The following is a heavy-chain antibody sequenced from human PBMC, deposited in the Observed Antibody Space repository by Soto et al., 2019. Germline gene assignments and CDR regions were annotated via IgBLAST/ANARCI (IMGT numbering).Heavy chain of an antibody. CDR2: IYYIGST. J-gene: IGHJ5*02. D-gene: IGHD6-6*01. V-gene: IGHV4-31*03. Sequence: SETLSLTCTVSGGSISSGCYYWRWIRQHPGKGLEWIGYIYYIGSTYYNPSLKSRVTISVDTSKNQFSLKLSSVTAADTAVYYCAAVLFSGIEARRGDWFDPGGQGTLVKVSS. CDR3: AAVLFSGIEARRGDWFDP. CDR1: GGSISSGCYY.